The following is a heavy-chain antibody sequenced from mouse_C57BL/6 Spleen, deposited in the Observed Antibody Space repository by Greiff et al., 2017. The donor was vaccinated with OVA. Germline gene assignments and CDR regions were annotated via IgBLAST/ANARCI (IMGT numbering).Heavy chain of an antibody. CDR1: GYTFTSYW. Sequence: VQLQQPGTELVKPGASVKLSCTASGYTFTSYWMHWVKQRPGQGLEWIGNINPSNGGTNYNEKFKSKATLTVDKSSSTAYMQLSSLTSEDSAVYYCARERGIYYDYDEAMDYWGQGTSVTVSS. CDR2: INPSNGGT. CDR3: ARERGIYYDYDEAMDY. J-gene: IGHJ4*01. D-gene: IGHD2-4*01. V-gene: IGHV1-53*01.